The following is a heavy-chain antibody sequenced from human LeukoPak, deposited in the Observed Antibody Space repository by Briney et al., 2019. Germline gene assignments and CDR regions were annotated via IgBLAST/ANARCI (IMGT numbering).Heavy chain of an antibody. D-gene: IGHD4-17*01. J-gene: IGHJ4*02. CDR2: INWNGGST. CDR1: GFTFDDYG. Sequence: PGGSLRLSCAASGFTFDDYGMSWVRQAPGKGLEWVSGINWNGGSTGYADSVKGRFTISRDNAKNSLYLQMNSLRAEDTALYYCARLPDYLDYGDYGYYFDYWGQGTLVTVSS. CDR3: ARLPDYLDYGDYGYYFDY. V-gene: IGHV3-20*04.